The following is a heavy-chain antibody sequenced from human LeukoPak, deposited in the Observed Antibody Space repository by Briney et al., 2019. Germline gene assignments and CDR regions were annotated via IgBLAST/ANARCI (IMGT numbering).Heavy chain of an antibody. D-gene: IGHD1-26*01. CDR1: GYTITGYY. J-gene: IGHJ4*02. Sequence: ASVKVSCKASGYTITGYYMHWVRQAPGQGLEWMGWISAYNGNTNYAQKLQGRVTMTTDTSTSTAYMELRSLRSDDTAVYYCARDVQGESYVAFDYWGQGTLVTVSS. V-gene: IGHV1-18*04. CDR2: ISAYNGNT. CDR3: ARDVQGESYVAFDY.